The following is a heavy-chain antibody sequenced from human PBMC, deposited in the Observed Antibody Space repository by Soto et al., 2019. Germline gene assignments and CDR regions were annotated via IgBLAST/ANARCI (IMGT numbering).Heavy chain of an antibody. CDR1: GGSISSGDYY. J-gene: IGHJ6*02. CDR3: ARHGSGRYYYGMDV. Sequence: PSETLSLTCTVSGGSISSGDYYWSCIRQPPGKGLEWIGYIYYSGSTYYNPSLKSRVTISVDTSKNQFSPKLSSVTAADTAVYYCARHGSGRYYYGMDVWGQGTTVTVSS. V-gene: IGHV4-30-4*01. CDR2: IYYSGST. D-gene: IGHD3-10*01.